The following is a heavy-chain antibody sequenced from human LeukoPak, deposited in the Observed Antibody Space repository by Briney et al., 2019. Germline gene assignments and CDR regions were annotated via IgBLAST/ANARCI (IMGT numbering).Heavy chain of an antibody. CDR3: AGGPVPSITMIVVVIPNFDY. CDR2: INPSGGST. V-gene: IGHV1-46*01. J-gene: IGHJ4*02. CDR1: GYTLPSYY. D-gene: IGHD3-22*01. Sequence: GASVKVSCKASGYTLPSYYMHWVRQAPGQGVEWRGIINPSGGSTSYAQKFQGRVTMTRDTSTSTVYMELSSLRSEDTAVYYCAGGPVPSITMIVVVIPNFDYWGQGTLVTVSS.